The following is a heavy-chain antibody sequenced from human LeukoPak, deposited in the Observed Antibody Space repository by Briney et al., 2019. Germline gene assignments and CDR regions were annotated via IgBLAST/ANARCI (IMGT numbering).Heavy chain of an antibody. CDR2: ISSNGGST. CDR3: AKGPPDDSFDI. CDR1: GFTFSSYA. V-gene: IGHV3-64*01. Sequence: PGGSLRLSCAASGFTFSSYAMHWVRQAPGKGLEYVSAISSNGGSTYYANSVKGRFTISRDNAKNSLYLQMNSLRAEDTALYYCAKGPPDDSFDIWGQGTMVTVSS. J-gene: IGHJ3*02.